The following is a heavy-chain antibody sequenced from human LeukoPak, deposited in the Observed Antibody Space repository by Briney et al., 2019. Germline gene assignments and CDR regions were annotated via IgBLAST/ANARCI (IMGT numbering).Heavy chain of an antibody. V-gene: IGHV3-9*01. D-gene: IGHD6-19*01. J-gene: IGHJ4*02. CDR1: GFTFDDYT. Sequence: PGRSLRLSCAASGFTFDDYTMHWVRQAPGKGLEWVSGISWNSGSIGYADSVKGRFTISRDNAKNSLYLQMNSLRAEDTALYYCAKGRSGWYSSFDYWGQGTLVTVSS. CDR3: AKGRSGWYSSFDY. CDR2: ISWNSGSI.